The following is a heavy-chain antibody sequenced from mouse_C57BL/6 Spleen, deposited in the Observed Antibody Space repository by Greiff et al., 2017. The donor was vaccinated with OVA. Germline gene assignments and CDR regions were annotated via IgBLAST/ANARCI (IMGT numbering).Heavy chain of an antibody. Sequence: EVQLQQSGPELVKPGASVKISCKASGYSFTDYNMNWVKQSNGKSLEWIGVINPNYGTTSYNQKFKGKATLTVDQSSSTAYMQLNSLTSEDSAVYYCARSRITTVVARDYAMDYWGQGTSVTVSS. D-gene: IGHD1-1*01. CDR2: INPNYGTT. CDR1: GYSFTDYN. J-gene: IGHJ4*01. V-gene: IGHV1-39*01. CDR3: ARSRITTVVARDYAMDY.